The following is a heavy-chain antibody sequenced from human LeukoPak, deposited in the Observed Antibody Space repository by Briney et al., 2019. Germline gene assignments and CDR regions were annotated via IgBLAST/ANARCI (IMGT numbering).Heavy chain of an antibody. CDR2: MNPIIRTT. J-gene: IGHJ4*02. Sequence: ELMSWMNPIIRTTGYAQKFQARGTITRNTAISTAYMELSSLRSEDTAVYYCARGVHATDYWGQGTLVTVSS. V-gene: IGHV1-8*01. D-gene: IGHD1-26*01. CDR3: ARGVHATDY.